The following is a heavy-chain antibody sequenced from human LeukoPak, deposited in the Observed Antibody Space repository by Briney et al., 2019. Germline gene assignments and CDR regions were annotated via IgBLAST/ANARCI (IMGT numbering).Heavy chain of an antibody. Sequence: GGSLRLSCAASGFTFNYYWMNWVRQAPGKGLEWVAVISYDGSNKYYADSVKGRFTISRDNSKNTLYLQMNSLRAEDTAVYYCAKDPKLFYYYYGMDVWGQGTTVTVSS. CDR2: ISYDGSNK. CDR3: AKDPKLFYYYYGMDV. CDR1: GFTFNYYW. D-gene: IGHD2/OR15-2a*01. V-gene: IGHV3-30*18. J-gene: IGHJ6*02.